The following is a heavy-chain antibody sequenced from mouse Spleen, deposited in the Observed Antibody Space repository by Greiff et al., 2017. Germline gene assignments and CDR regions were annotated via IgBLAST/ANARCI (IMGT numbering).Heavy chain of an antibody. CDR3: ARGYYGNYGDYFDY. Sequence: EVKLMESGGGLVKPGGSLKLSCAASGFTFSSYAMSWVRQTPEKRLEWVASISSGGSTYYPDSVKGRFTISRDNARNILYLQMSSLRSEDTAMYYCARGYYGNYGDYFDYWGQGTTLTVSS. J-gene: IGHJ2*01. D-gene: IGHD2-1*01. CDR2: ISSGGST. CDR1: GFTFSSYA. V-gene: IGHV5-6-5*01.